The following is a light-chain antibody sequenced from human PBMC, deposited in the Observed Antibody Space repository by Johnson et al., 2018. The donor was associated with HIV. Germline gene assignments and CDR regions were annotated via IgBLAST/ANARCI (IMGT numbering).Light chain of an antibody. Sequence: QAVLTQPPSVSAAPGQRVTRSYSGSSPNIGNNYVSWFRQLPLRAPKVLIYDNNERPSGIPDRFSGSRSGTSATLGITGLQTGDEADYYCGTWDTSLGAQYVFGPGTEVTVL. CDR2: DNN. V-gene: IGLV1-51*01. CDR1: SPNIGNNY. J-gene: IGLJ1*01. CDR3: GTWDTSLGAQYV.